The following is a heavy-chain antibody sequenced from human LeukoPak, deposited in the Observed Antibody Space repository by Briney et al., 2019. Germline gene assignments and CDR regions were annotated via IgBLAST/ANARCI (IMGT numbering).Heavy chain of an antibody. Sequence: GASVKVSCTASGYTFTAYYMHWVRQASGQGLEWMGWINPHSGGTNFAQKFQGRVTMTRDTSITTAHMELSRLTSDDTAMYYCAREIPCSSSSCLDYWGQGTLVTVSS. V-gene: IGHV1-2*02. D-gene: IGHD2-2*01. CDR1: GYTFTAYY. J-gene: IGHJ4*02. CDR3: AREIPCSSSSCLDY. CDR2: INPHSGGT.